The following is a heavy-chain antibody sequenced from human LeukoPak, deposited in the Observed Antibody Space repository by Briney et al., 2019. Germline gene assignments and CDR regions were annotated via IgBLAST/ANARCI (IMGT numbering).Heavy chain of an antibody. CDR3: ARASTVVTLDYYYGMDV. CDR1: GGTFSSYA. J-gene: IGHJ6*02. Sequence: SVKVSCKASGGTFSSYAISWVRQAPGQGLEWMGGIIPIFGTANYAQKFQGRVTTTADESTSTAYMELSSLRSEDTAVYYCARASTVVTLDYYYGMDVWGQGTTVTVSS. CDR2: IIPIFGTA. D-gene: IGHD4-23*01. V-gene: IGHV1-69*13.